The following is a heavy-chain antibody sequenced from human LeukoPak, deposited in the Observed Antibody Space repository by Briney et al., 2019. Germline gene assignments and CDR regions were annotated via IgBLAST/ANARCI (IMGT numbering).Heavy chain of an antibody. D-gene: IGHD2-2*01. V-gene: IGHV1-46*01. J-gene: IGHJ5*02. CDR3: ARVALYCSSTSCAAENWFDP. CDR2: INPSGGST. Sequence: GASVKVSCKASGYTFTSYYMHWVRQAPGQGLEWMGIINPSGGSTSYAQKFQGRVTMTRDTSTSTVYMGLSSLRSEDTAVYYCARVALYCSSTSCAAENWFDPWGQGTLVTVSS. CDR1: GYTFTSYY.